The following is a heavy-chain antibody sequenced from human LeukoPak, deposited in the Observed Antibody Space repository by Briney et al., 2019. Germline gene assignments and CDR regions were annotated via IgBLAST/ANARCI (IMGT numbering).Heavy chain of an antibody. J-gene: IGHJ4*02. CDR1: GGSISSGGYY. CDR3: ARDTTLDN. V-gene: IGHV4-31*03. D-gene: IGHD1-1*01. Sequence: SETLSLTCIVSGGSISSGGYYWSWVRQHPGKGLEWIGNIYYSGSTYYNPSLKSRVTISVDTSKNQFSLKVSSVTAADTAVYYCARDTTLDNWGQGTLVTVSS. CDR2: IYYSGST.